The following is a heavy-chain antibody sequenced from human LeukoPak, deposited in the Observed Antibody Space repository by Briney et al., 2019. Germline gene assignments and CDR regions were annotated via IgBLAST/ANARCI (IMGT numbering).Heavy chain of an antibody. D-gene: IGHD3-10*01. CDR2: IYSGGST. Sequence: GGSLRLSCAASGFTVSSNYTSWVRQAPGKGLEWVSVIYSGGSTYYADSVKGRFTISRGNSKNTLYLQMNSLRAEDTAVYYCARDPYYGSGFDYWGQGTLVTVSS. CDR1: GFTVSSNY. J-gene: IGHJ4*02. CDR3: ARDPYYGSGFDY. V-gene: IGHV3-66*01.